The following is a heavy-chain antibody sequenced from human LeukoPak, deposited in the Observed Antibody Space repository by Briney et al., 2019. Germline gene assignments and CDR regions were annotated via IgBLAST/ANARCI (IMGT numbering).Heavy chain of an antibody. Sequence: GGSLRLSCAASGFTFSSYWIHWVRQAPGKGLVWVSRINTDGSHTSYADSVKGRFTISRDNSKNTLYLQMNSLRAEDTAVYYCAKVDSFDSSGYAYFDYWGQGTLVTVSS. CDR1: GFTFSSYW. D-gene: IGHD3-22*01. CDR3: AKVDSFDSSGYAYFDY. J-gene: IGHJ4*02. CDR2: INTDGSHT. V-gene: IGHV3-74*01.